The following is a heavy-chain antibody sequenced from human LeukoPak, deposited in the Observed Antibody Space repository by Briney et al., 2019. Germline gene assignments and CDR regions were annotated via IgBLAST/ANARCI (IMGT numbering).Heavy chain of an antibody. Sequence: GSLRLSCAASGFTFSSYAMSWVRQAPGKGLEWVSAISGSGGSTYYADSVKGRFTISRDNSKNTLYLQMNSLRAEDTAVYYCAKDGYYGSGSQEQNDAFDIWGQGTMVTVSS. CDR3: AKDGYYGSGSQEQNDAFDI. V-gene: IGHV3-23*01. J-gene: IGHJ3*02. CDR2: ISGSGGST. CDR1: GFTFSSYA. D-gene: IGHD3-10*01.